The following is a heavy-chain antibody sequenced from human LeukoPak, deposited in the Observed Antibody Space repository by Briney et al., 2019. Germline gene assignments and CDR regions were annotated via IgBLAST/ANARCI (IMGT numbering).Heavy chain of an antibody. Sequence: SETLSLTCTVSGGSISSYYWSWTRQPPGKGLEWIGYIHYSGSTNYNPSLKSRVTMSLDTSKNQFSLKLSSVTAADTAVYYCVRRSGYCSSTSCHFDYWGQGTLVTVSS. CDR2: IHYSGST. CDR3: VRRSGYCSSTSCHFDY. J-gene: IGHJ4*02. CDR1: GGSISSYY. D-gene: IGHD2-2*01. V-gene: IGHV4-59*08.